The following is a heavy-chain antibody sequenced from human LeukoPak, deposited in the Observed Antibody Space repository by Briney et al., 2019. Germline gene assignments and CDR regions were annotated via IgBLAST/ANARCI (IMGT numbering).Heavy chain of an antibody. J-gene: IGHJ3*02. D-gene: IGHD6-6*01. V-gene: IGHV3-74*01. CDR3: VREYSSSSGRSFDI. CDR2: ISTDGSST. CDR1: GFTFSSYW. Sequence: PGGSLRLSCAASGFTFSSYWMHWVRQAPGKGLVWVSRISTDGSSTNSADSVKGRLTISRDNAKNTMYLHMNSLGAEDTAVYYCVREYSSSSGRSFDIWGQGTMVTVSP.